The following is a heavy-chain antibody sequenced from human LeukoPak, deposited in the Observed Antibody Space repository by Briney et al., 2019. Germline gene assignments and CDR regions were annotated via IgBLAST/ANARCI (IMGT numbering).Heavy chain of an antibody. Sequence: GGSLRLSCAASGFTFSSYEMNWVRQAPGKGLEWVSYISSSASIIYYSDSVKGRFTISRDNAKNSLYLQMNSLRDEDTAVYYCAKEWDGSVWGKGTTVTVSS. CDR2: ISSSASII. V-gene: IGHV3-48*03. CDR3: AKEWDGSV. J-gene: IGHJ6*04. D-gene: IGHD1-26*01. CDR1: GFTFSSYE.